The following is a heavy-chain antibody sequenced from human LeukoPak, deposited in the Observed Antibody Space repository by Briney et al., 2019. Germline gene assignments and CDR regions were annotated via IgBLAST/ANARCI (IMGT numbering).Heavy chain of an antibody. CDR1: GFSFSTYG. CDR3: ARDLNRIVVPEGYFDY. D-gene: IGHD3-22*01. J-gene: IGHJ4*02. V-gene: IGHV3-21*01. CDR2: ISSSSSYI. Sequence: GGSLRLSCAASGFSFSTYGMNWVRQAPGKGLEWVSSISSSSSYIYYADSVKGRFTISRDNAKNSLYLQMNSLRAEDTAVYYCARDLNRIVVPEGYFDYWGQGILVTVSS.